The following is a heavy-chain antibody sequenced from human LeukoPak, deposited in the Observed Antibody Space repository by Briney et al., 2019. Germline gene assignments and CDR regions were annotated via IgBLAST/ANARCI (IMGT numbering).Heavy chain of an antibody. Sequence: PGGSLRLSCAASGFTFDDYGMSWVRQAPGKGLEWVSGINWNGGSTGYADSVKGRFTISRDNAKNSLYLQMNSLRAEDTALYYCARGLRFLEWLPFDYWGQGTLVTVSP. CDR3: ARGLRFLEWLPFDY. D-gene: IGHD3-3*01. J-gene: IGHJ4*02. CDR1: GFTFDDYG. V-gene: IGHV3-20*04. CDR2: INWNGGST.